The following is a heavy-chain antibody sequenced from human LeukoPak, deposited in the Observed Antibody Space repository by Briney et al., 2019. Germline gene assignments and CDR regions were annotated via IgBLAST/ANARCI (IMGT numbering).Heavy chain of an antibody. J-gene: IGHJ4*02. CDR1: GFTFDDYG. CDR3: ARGGRNWGIYYFDY. D-gene: IGHD7-27*01. CDR2: INWNGGST. V-gene: IGHV3-20*04. Sequence: GGSLRLYCAASGFTFDDYGMSWVRQAPGKGLEWVSGINWNGGSTGYADSVKGRFTISRDNAKNSLYLKMNSLRAEDTALYYCARGGRNWGIYYFDYWGQGTLVTVSS.